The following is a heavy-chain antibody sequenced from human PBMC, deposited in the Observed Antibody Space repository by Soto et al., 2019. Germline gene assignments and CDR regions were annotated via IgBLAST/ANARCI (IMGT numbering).Heavy chain of an antibody. CDR1: GAYISDFS. V-gene: IGHV4-4*07. CDR3: AREWGLLPYYVMNV. CDR2: ITINGNT. J-gene: IGHJ6*02. D-gene: IGHD7-27*01. Sequence: SETLSLTCRVSGAYISDFSWSWIRQPAGKGLEWIGRITINGNTQKNPSFKSRVTMSIDTSRNHFSLNLQSATAADTALYFCAREWGLLPYYVMNVWGHGTAVTVSS.